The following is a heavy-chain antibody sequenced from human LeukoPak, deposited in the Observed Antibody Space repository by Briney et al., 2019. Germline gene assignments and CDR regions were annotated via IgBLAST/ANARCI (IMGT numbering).Heavy chain of an antibody. J-gene: IGHJ5*02. D-gene: IGHD4-17*01. CDR2: MVGSGKT. V-gene: IGHV3-23*01. CDR1: GFSFSTYA. Sequence: GGFPRLSCVASGFSFSTYAMTWVRQAPGKGLEWVSGMVGSGKTYYADSVKGRFTISRDNSKNTVYLQMNSLRVEDTAIYYCAKDMHSGDGRWEFDPWGRGTLVTVSS. CDR3: AKDMHSGDGRWEFDP.